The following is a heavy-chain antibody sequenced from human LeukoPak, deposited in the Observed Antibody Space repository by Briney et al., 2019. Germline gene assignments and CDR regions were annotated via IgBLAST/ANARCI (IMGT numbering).Heavy chain of an antibody. J-gene: IGHJ3*02. CDR1: GFNFSSYW. CDR3: AKDPIMSIGYAFDI. CDR2: IKQDGSEK. D-gene: IGHD6-6*01. Sequence: PGGSLRLSCAASGFNFSSYWMNWVRQAPGKALAWVANIKQDGSEKYYVDSVKGRFTISRDNAKNSLYLQMNSLRPDDTALYYCAKDPIMSIGYAFDIWGQGTMVTVSS. V-gene: IGHV3-7*03.